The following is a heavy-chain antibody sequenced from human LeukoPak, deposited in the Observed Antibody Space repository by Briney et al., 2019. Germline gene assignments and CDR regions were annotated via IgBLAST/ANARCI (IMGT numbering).Heavy chain of an antibody. D-gene: IGHD2-21*02. V-gene: IGHV3-7*01. J-gene: IGHJ4*02. CDR3: AREAQRGDPWN. CDR2: IKEDGSEK. CDR1: GFTFSNYW. Sequence: GGFLRLSCAASGFTFSNYWMNWVRQAPGKGLEWVANIKEDGSEKHYVDSVKGRFTISRDNAKKSLYLQMNSLRAEDTAVYYCAREAQRGDPWNWGQGTLVTVSS.